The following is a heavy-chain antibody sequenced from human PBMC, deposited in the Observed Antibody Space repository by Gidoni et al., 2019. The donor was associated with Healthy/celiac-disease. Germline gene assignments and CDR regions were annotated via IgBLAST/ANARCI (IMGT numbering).Heavy chain of an antibody. CDR1: GFTFRRYT. J-gene: IGHJ4*02. D-gene: IGHD3-10*01. CDR2: ISGSGGST. CDR3: AKNYPYGSGSYPYLPPFGY. V-gene: IGHV3-23*01. Sequence: EVQLLESGGGLVQPGGSLRLSCAASGFTFRRYTMSWVRQAPGKGREWVSAISGSGGSTYYADSVKGRFTISRDNSKNTLYLQMNSLRAEDTAVYYCAKNYPYGSGSYPYLPPFGYWGQGTLVTVSS.